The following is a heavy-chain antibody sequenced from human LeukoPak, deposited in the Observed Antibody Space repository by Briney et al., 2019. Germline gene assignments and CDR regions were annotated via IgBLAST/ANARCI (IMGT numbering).Heavy chain of an antibody. Sequence: GGSLRLSCAASGFTFSSYEMNWVRQAPGKGLEWVSYISSSSYIYYADSVKGRFTISRDNAKNSLYLQMNSLRAEDTAVYYCARAVTTKLTPFDYWGQGTLVTVSS. CDR3: ARAVTTKLTPFDY. D-gene: IGHD4-17*01. CDR1: GFTFSSYE. CDR2: ISSSSYI. V-gene: IGHV3-21*05. J-gene: IGHJ4*02.